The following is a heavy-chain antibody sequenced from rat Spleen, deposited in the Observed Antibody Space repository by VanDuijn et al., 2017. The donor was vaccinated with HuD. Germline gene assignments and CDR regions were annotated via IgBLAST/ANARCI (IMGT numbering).Heavy chain of an antibody. J-gene: IGHJ2*01. Sequence: VQLKESGPGLVQPSQTLSLTCTVSGFSLTDYSVHWVRQPPGKGLEWMAVIWSSGNTDYNSALKSRLSISRDTSKSQVYLKMHSLQTEDTATYYCASRIYYYSGVDYWGQGVMVTVSS. CDR2: IWSSGNT. CDR1: GFSLTDYS. CDR3: ASRIYYYSGVDY. D-gene: IGHD1-1*01. V-gene: IGHV2S63*01.